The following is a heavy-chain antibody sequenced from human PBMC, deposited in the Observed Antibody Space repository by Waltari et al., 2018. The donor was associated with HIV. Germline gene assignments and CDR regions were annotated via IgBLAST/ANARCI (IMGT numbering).Heavy chain of an antibody. CDR2: IRTDASEK. D-gene: IGHD2-21*02. CDR1: GFGFGSYW. V-gene: IGHV3-7*01. J-gene: IGHJ4*02. CDR3: ARELTTGTALNY. Sequence: EVQLVESGGGLVRPGGSLRLSCVGSGFGFGSYWMSWVRQAPGKGLEWVANIRTDASEKYYVDSVKGRFSISRDNAKNLVFLQMDSLRVEDTAVYFCARELTTGTALNYWGQGTLVTVSS.